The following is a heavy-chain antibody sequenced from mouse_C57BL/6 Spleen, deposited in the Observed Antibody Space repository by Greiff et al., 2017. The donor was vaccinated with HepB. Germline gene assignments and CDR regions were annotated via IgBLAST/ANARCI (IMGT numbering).Heavy chain of an antibody. CDR3: ARIAEDPLSGDYAMDY. CDR1: GFSLSTFGMG. D-gene: IGHD1-1*02. J-gene: IGHJ4*01. Sequence: QVTLKVSGPGILQPSQTLSLTCSFSGFSLSTFGMGVGWIRQPSGMGLEWLAHIWWDDDKYYNPALKSRLTIYKDTSKNQVFRKIANVDTADTATYYCARIAEDPLSGDYAMDYWGQGTSVTVSS. V-gene: IGHV8-8*01. CDR2: IWWDDDK.